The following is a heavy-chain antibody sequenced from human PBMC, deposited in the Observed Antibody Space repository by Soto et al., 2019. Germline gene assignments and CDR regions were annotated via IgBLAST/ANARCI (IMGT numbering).Heavy chain of an antibody. J-gene: IGHJ6*02. D-gene: IGHD4-4*01. Sequence: GESLKISCKGSGYSFTSYWIGWVRQMPGKGLEWMGIIYPGDSDTRYSPSFQGQVTISADKSISTAYLQWSSLKASDTAMYYCARLRSNYYYYYGMDVWGQGTTVTVSS. CDR1: GYSFTSYW. CDR3: ARLRSNYYYYYGMDV. CDR2: IYPGDSDT. V-gene: IGHV5-51*01.